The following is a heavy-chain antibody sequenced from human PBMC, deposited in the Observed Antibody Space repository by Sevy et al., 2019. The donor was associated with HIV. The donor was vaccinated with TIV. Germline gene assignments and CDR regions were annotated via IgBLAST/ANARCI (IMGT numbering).Heavy chain of an antibody. V-gene: IGHV3-9*01. CDR3: AKDILVVPATSSGYFDL. CDR1: GFIFDDYA. D-gene: IGHD2-2*01. CDR2: ITWNSDTI. J-gene: IGHJ2*01. Sequence: GGSLRLSCAASGFIFDDYAMHWVRQAPGKGLEWVSGITWNSDTIGYADSVKGRFTISRDNAKNSLYLQMNSLRLEDSALYYCAKDILVVPATSSGYFDLWGRGTLVTVSS.